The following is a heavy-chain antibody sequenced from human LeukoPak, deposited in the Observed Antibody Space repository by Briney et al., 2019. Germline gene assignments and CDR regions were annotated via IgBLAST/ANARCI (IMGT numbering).Heavy chain of an antibody. CDR3: AKVRNPEY. V-gene: IGHV3-66*01. CDR2: IYSDGRT. D-gene: IGHD1-14*01. CDR1: GFTFSSYE. Sequence: GGSLRLSCAASGFTFSSYEMNWVRQAPGKGLEWVSVIYSDGRTYYADSVKGRFTISRDNSKNTLYLQMNSLRAKHTAVYYCAKVRNPEYWGQGTLVTVSS. J-gene: IGHJ4*02.